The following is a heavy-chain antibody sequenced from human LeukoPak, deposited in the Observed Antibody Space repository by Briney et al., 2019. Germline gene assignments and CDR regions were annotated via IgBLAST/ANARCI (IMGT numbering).Heavy chain of an antibody. Sequence: GESLKISCQGSGYNFPIYWIGWVRQMPGQGLEWMGIIYPDDSNTIYGPSFQGQVTISADKSINTAYLEWSSLKASDIAMYYCARLRDPIVVEPAGIGGYFDYWGQGALVTVSS. CDR3: ARLRDPIVVEPAGIGGYFDY. CDR2: IYPDDSNT. V-gene: IGHV5-51*01. D-gene: IGHD2-2*01. J-gene: IGHJ4*02. CDR1: GYNFPIYW.